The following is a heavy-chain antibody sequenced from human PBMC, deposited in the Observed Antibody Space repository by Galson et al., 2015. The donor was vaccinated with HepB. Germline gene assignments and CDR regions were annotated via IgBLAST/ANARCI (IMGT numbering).Heavy chain of an antibody. CDR1: GGSISSYY. Sequence: ETLSLTCTVSGGSISSYYWSWIRQPPGKGLEWIGYIYYSGSTYYNPSLKSRVTMSVDTSKNQFSLKLSSVTAADTAVYYCAREHFQGVTVTNPHYYYYYMDVWGKGTTVTVSS. D-gene: IGHD4-17*01. CDR2: IYYSGST. CDR3: AREHFQGVTVTNPHYYYYYMDV. V-gene: IGHV4-59*12. J-gene: IGHJ6*03.